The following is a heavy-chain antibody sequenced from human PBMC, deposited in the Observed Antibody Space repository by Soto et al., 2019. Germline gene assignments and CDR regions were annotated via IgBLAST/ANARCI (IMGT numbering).Heavy chain of an antibody. CDR2: FIPILDMA. CDR3: AITYCRDNSCPRYFDF. V-gene: IGHV1-69*02. D-gene: IGHD2-21*01. CDR1: GGTFNTYT. J-gene: IGHJ4*02. Sequence: QVQVVQSGAEVKKPESSVKVSCKPSGGTFNTYTVNWVRLAPGHGLEWMGRFIPILDMANYAQKFQDRVTITAHRSTFTAYMELNSLTSDDTAVYYCAITYCRDNSCPRYFDFWGPGTRVTVSS.